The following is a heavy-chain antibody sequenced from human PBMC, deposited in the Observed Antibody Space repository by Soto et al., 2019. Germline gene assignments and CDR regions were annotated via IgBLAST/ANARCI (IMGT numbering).Heavy chain of an antibody. V-gene: IGHV3-23*01. CDR1: GFTFSSNS. CDR3: AKWDGYGDH. J-gene: IGHJ5*02. CDR2: ISIGGDKT. D-gene: IGHD5-12*01. Sequence: GGSLRLSCAASGFTFSSNSFTWVRQAPGKGLEYVSGISIGGDKTWHADSVKGRFTVSRDNSKNTVYLQMNSLRVDDTAVYYCAKWDGYGDHWGQGTLVTVPQ.